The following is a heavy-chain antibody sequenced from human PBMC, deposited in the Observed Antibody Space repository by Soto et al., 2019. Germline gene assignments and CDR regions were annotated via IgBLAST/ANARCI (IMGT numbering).Heavy chain of an antibody. J-gene: IGHJ4*02. CDR2: IYYSGST. CDR1: GGSISSYY. Sequence: QVQLQESGPGLVKPSETLSLMCTVSGGSISSYYWSWIRQPPGKGLEWIGYIYYSGSTNYNPSLKSRVTISVDTSENQFSLKLSSVTAADTAVYYCARERRDGYKHYFDYWGQGTLVTVSS. V-gene: IGHV4-59*01. CDR3: ARERRDGYKHYFDY. D-gene: IGHD5-12*01.